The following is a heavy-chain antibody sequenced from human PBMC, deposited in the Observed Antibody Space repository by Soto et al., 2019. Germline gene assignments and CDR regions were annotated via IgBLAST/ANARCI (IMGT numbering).Heavy chain of an antibody. CDR3: AHHSYDYIWGSLLDP. V-gene: IGHV2-5*02. CDR1: GFSLSTSGVG. D-gene: IGHD3-16*01. Sequence: QITLKESGPTLVKPTQTLTLTCTFSGFSLSTSGVGVGWISQPPEKALEWLALIYCDDDKRYSPSLKSRLTIPKDTSKNQVVLTMTNMEHVDTSTYYCAHHSYDYIWGSLLDPWGQGTLVTVSS. CDR2: IYCDDDK. J-gene: IGHJ5*02.